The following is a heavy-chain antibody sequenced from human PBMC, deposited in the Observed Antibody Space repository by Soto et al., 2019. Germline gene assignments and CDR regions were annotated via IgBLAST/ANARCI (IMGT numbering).Heavy chain of an antibody. J-gene: IGHJ5*02. CDR2: IYYSGST. CDR1: GGSISSSSYY. CDR3: ARLSDIVVVPAAPNWFDP. Sequence: SETLSLTCTVSGGSISSSSYYWGWIRQPPGKGLEWIGSIYYSGSTYYNPSLKSRVTISVDTSKNQFSLKLSSVTAADTAVYYCARLSDIVVVPAAPNWFDPWGQGTLVTVSS. D-gene: IGHD2-2*01. V-gene: IGHV4-39*01.